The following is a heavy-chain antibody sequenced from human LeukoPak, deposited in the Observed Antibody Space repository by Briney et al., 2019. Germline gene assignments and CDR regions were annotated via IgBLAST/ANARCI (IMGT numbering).Heavy chain of an antibody. Sequence: PSQTLSLTCAVSGGSISSGGYSWSWIRQPPGKGLEWIGYIYHSGSTYYNPSLKSRVTISVDRSKNQFSLKLSSVTAADTAVYYCARAPARSDAFDIWGQGTMVTVSS. V-gene: IGHV4-30-2*01. D-gene: IGHD6-25*01. CDR2: IYHSGST. J-gene: IGHJ3*02. CDR3: ARAPARSDAFDI. CDR1: GGSISSGGYS.